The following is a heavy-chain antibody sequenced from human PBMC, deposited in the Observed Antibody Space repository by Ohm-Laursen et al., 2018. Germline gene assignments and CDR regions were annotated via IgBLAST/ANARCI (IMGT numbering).Heavy chain of an antibody. V-gene: IGHV4-59*01. CDR1: GGSISSFY. CDR2: IYYTGSS. Sequence: SETLFLTCTVSGGSISSFYWSWIRQPPGKGLEWIAYIYYTGSSNYNPSLKSRVTISVDTSKNHFSLKMRSVTAADTAVYYCARHQDYVPFDYWGQGTLVTVSS. CDR3: ARHQDYVPFDY. D-gene: IGHD4-17*01. J-gene: IGHJ4*02.